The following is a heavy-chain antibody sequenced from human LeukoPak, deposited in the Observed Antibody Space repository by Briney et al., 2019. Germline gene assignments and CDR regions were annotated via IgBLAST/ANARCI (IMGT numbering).Heavy chain of an antibody. J-gene: IGHJ6*02. CDR1: GFSFSGHW. D-gene: IGHD3-3*01. V-gene: IGHV3-74*01. Sequence: AGGSLRLSCTASGFSFSGHWMHWARQLPGKGLVWVSRISPTGSTTSYADSVKGRFTVSRDNAKNTLYLQVNNLRAEDTAVYYCAKDHKTDFWSGYFPDYYYYYGMDVWGQGTTVTVSS. CDR3: AKDHKTDFWSGYFPDYYYYYGMDV. CDR2: ISPTGSTT.